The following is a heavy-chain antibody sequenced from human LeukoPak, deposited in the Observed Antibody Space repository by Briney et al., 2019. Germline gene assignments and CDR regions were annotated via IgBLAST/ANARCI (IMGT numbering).Heavy chain of an antibody. CDR3: AKDSTAVSLSIFLVSGLEF. CDR1: GYTFINYY. CDR2: INPSGGST. D-gene: IGHD3-9*01. J-gene: IGHJ4*02. Sequence: GASVKVSCKASGYTFINYYMHWVRQAPGQGLEWMGIINPSGGSTSYAQKFQGRVTMTRDTSTSTVYMELSSLRSEDTAVYFCAKDSTAVSLSIFLVSGLEFWGQGILVTVSS. V-gene: IGHV1-46*01.